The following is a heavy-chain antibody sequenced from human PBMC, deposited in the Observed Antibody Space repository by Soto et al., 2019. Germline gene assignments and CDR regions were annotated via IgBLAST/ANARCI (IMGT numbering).Heavy chain of an antibody. D-gene: IGHD2-2*03. CDR3: ARLNGYCVSTNCHGYYGMDV. CDR1: GGSIGSSSYY. CDR2: IFYSGST. J-gene: IGHJ6*02. V-gene: IGHV4-39*01. Sequence: SETLSLTCPVSGGSIGSSSYYWGWIRQPPGKGLEWIGSIFYSGSTYYNPSLKSRVTISVDTSKNEFSLRLSSVTAADTAVYYCARLNGYCVSTNCHGYYGMDVWGQGTTVTVSS.